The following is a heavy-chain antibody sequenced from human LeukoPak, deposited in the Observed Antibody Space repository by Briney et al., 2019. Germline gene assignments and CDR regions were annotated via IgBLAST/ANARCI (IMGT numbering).Heavy chain of an antibody. CDR2: MYHSWST. Sequence: PSQTLSLTCAVSGGPISSGGYSWSWIRQPPGKGLEWIGYMYHSWSTYYNPSLKSRVTISVDRSKNQFSLKLSSVTAADTAVYYRARGGRRITMVRGGTPYLRGFDYWGQGTLVTVSS. CDR1: GGPISSGGYS. CDR3: ARGGRRITMVRGGTPYLRGFDY. D-gene: IGHD3-10*01. J-gene: IGHJ4*02. V-gene: IGHV4-30-2*01.